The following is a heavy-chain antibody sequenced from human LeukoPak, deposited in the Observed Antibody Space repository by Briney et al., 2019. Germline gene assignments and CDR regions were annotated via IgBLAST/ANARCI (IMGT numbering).Heavy chain of an antibody. J-gene: IGHJ4*02. CDR3: ARDRGRMEIAAAVDY. D-gene: IGHD6-13*01. CDR1: GYTFSSYG. V-gene: IGHV1-18*01. CDR2: ISAYNGNT. Sequence: ASVKVSCKASGYTFSSYGIRWVRQAPGQGLEWMGWISAYNGNTNYAQKLQGRVTMTTDTSTSTAYMELRSLRSDDTAVYYCARDRGRMEIAAAVDYWGQGTLVTVSS.